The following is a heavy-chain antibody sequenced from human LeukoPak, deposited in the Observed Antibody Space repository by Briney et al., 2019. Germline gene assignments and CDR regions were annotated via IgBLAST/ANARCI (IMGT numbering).Heavy chain of an antibody. D-gene: IGHD2-15*01. CDR1: GFTFSDYW. CDR2: IKQDGSVK. J-gene: IGHJ5*02. V-gene: IGHV3-7*03. Sequence: GGSLRLSCAGSGFTFSDYWMSWVRQAPGKGLEWVANIKQDGSVKYYVDSVKGRFTISRDNAKNSLYLQMNSLRVEDTAIYYCARVGEYCSGVSCSSGWFDPWGQGALVTVSS. CDR3: ARVGEYCSGVSCSSGWFDP.